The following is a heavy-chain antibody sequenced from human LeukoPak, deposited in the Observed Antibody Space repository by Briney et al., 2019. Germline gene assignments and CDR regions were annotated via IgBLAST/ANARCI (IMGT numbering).Heavy chain of an antibody. J-gene: IGHJ4*02. D-gene: IGHD1-7*01. CDR1: GGTFSSYA. CDR3: ARVGVGMGTTRGY. Sequence: ASVKVSCKASGGTFSSYAISWVRQAPGQGLEWMGWINPNSGGTNYAQKFQGRVTMTRDTSISTAYMELSRLRSDDTAVYYCARVGVGMGTTRGYWGQGTLVTVSS. V-gene: IGHV1-2*02. CDR2: INPNSGGT.